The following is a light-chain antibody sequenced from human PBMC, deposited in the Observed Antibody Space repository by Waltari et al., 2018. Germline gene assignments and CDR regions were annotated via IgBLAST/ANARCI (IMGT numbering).Light chain of an antibody. CDR1: QRVSSN. CDR3: QQYNNWPLLT. J-gene: IGKJ4*01. CDR2: GAS. Sequence: IVMTQSPATLSVSPGERATLSCRASQRVSSNLAWYQQKPGQAPSLLIYGASTRATGIPARFSGSGSGTEFTLTISSLQSEDFAVYYCQQYNNWPLLTFGGGTKVEIK. V-gene: IGKV3-15*01.